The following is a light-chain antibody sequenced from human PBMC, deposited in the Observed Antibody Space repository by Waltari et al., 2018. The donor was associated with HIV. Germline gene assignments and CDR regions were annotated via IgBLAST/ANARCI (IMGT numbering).Light chain of an antibody. Sequence: EIVLTQSPGTVSLTPGERATLSCRASQKIDSAYLVWYQQKPGQAPRLLTYGSSSRAAGVPDRFSARGSGTEFTLTINRLEPEDFAMYYCQQCGTSPRSFGQGTRVEIK. CDR3: QQCGTSPRS. V-gene: IGKV3-20*01. CDR2: GSS. J-gene: IGKJ1*01. CDR1: QKIDSAY.